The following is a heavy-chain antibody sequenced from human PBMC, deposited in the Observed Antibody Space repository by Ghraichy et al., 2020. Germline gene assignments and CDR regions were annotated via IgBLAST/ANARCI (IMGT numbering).Heavy chain of an antibody. V-gene: IGHV3-21*01. CDR3: AREETIQLWLRGDYYYGMDV. D-gene: IGHD5-18*01. J-gene: IGHJ6*02. CDR1: GFTFSSYS. Sequence: GGSLRLSCAASGFTFSSYSMNWVRQAPGKGLEWVSSISSSSSSIYYADSVKGRFTISRDNAKNSLYLQMNSLRAEDTAVYYCAREETIQLWLRGDYYYGMDVWGQGTTVTVSS. CDR2: ISSSSSSI.